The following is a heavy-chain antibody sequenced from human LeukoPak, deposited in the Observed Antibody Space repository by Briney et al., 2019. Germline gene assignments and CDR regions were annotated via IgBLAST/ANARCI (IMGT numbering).Heavy chain of an antibody. CDR3: ARSPKRGYDIVLIRDGMDV. D-gene: IGHD2-8*02. Sequence: ASVKVSCKASGYTFTSYDINWVRQATGQGLEWMGWMNPNSGNTGYAQKFQGRVTMTRNTPISTAHLELSSLRSEDTAVYYCARSPKRGYDIVLIRDGMDVWGQGTTVTVSS. CDR1: GYTFTSYD. J-gene: IGHJ6*02. V-gene: IGHV1-8*01. CDR2: MNPNSGNT.